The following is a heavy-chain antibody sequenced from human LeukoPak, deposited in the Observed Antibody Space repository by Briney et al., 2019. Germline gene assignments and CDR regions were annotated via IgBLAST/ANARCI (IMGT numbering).Heavy chain of an antibody. CDR2: ISAYNGNT. CDR1: GYTFTSYG. Sequence: ASVKVSCKASGYTFTSYGISWVRQAPGQGLEWMGWISAYNGNTNYAQKLRGRVTMTTDTSTSTAYMELRSLRSDDTAVYYCARDGGSLYYYYYGMDVWGQGTTVTVSS. J-gene: IGHJ6*02. D-gene: IGHD3-10*01. V-gene: IGHV1-18*01. CDR3: ARDGGSLYYYYYGMDV.